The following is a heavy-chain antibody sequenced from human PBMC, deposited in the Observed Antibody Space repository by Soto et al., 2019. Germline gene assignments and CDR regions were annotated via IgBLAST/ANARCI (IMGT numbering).Heavy chain of an antibody. J-gene: IGHJ4*02. Sequence: QVKLVQSGAEVKKPGASVKVSCKASGYTFTSYGISWMRQAPGQGLEWMGWISAYNGNTKYAQKIQGRVTMTTDTTTSTAYMEVRSLRSDDTAVYYCARDAAAGLNDYWGQGTLVTVSS. CDR2: ISAYNGNT. CDR3: ARDAAAGLNDY. V-gene: IGHV1-18*01. CDR1: GYTFTSYG. D-gene: IGHD6-13*01.